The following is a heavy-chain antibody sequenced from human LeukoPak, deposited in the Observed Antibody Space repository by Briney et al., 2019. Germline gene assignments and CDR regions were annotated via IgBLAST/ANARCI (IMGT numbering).Heavy chain of an antibody. CDR1: GGSISSGDYY. J-gene: IGHJ4*02. CDR3: ARAEDSSGYSLDY. D-gene: IGHD3-22*01. Sequence: SETLSLTCTVSGGSISSGDYYWSWIRQPAGKGLEWIGRIYTSGSTNYNPSLKSRVTISVDTSKNHFSLNLSSVTAADTALYYCARAEDSSGYSLDYWGQGTLVTVSS. V-gene: IGHV4-61*02. CDR2: IYTSGST.